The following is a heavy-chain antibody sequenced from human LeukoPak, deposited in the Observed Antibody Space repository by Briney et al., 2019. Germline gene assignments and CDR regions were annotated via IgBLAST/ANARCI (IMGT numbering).Heavy chain of an antibody. CDR1: GGSISSGGYS. V-gene: IGHV4-30-2*01. CDR3: ARGYYEDFWSGYFDY. CDR2: IYHSGST. D-gene: IGHD3-3*01. Sequence: SETLSLTCAVSGGSISSGGYSWGWIRQPPGKGLEWIGYIYHSGSTYYNPSLKSRVTISVDRSKNQFSLKLSSVTAADTAVYYCARGYYEDFWSGYFDYWGQGTLVTVSS. J-gene: IGHJ4*02.